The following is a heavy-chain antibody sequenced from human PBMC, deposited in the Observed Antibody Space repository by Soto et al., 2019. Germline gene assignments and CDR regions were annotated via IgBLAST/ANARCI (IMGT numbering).Heavy chain of an antibody. CDR3: ASKSIAVYHAFDI. CDR2: IIPILGIA. V-gene: IGHV1-69*02. D-gene: IGHD6-19*01. Sequence: SVKVSCKASGGTFSSYTISWVRQAPGQGLEWMGRIIPILGIANYAQKFQGRVTITADKSTSTAYMELSSLRSEDTAVYYCASKSIAVYHAFDIWGQGTMVTVSS. J-gene: IGHJ3*02. CDR1: GGTFSSYT.